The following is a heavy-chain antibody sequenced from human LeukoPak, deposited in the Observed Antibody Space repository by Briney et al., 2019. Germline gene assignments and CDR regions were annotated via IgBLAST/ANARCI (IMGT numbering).Heavy chain of an antibody. J-gene: IGHJ4*02. CDR1: GFTFSSYG. CDR2: IRYDGSNK. Sequence: GGSLRLSCAASGFTFSSYGMHRVRQAPGKGLEWVAFIRYDGSNKYYADSVKGRFTISRDNSKNTLYLQMNSLRAEDTAVYYCAKDGTSYYYIYYWGQGTLVTVSS. V-gene: IGHV3-30*02. D-gene: IGHD2/OR15-2a*01. CDR3: AKDGTSYYYIYY.